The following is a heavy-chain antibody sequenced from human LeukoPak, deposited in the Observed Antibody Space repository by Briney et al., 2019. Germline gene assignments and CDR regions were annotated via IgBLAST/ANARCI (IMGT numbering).Heavy chain of an antibody. V-gene: IGHV3-53*01. CDR2: IYSDNT. Sequence: GGSLRLSCAASGSPFSSYGMHWVRQSPGKGLEWVSFIYSDNTHYSDSVKGRFTISRDNSKNTLYLQMNSLRAEDTAVYYCARRAGAYSHPYDYWGQGTLVTVSS. D-gene: IGHD4/OR15-4a*01. J-gene: IGHJ4*02. CDR3: ARRAGAYSHPYDY. CDR1: GSPFSSYG.